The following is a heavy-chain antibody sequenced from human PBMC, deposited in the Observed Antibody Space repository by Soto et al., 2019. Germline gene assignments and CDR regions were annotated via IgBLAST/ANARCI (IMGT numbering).Heavy chain of an antibody. CDR3: ARHHSMVRGVIAFDY. CDR1: GGSISSGGYY. D-gene: IGHD3-10*01. J-gene: IGHJ4*02. CDR2: IYYSGST. Sequence: QVQLQESGPGLVKPSQTLSLTCTVSGGSISSGGYYWSWIRQHQGKGLEWIGYIYYSGSTYYNPSLKSRVTISVDTSKNQFSLKLSSLTAADTAVYYCARHHSMVRGVIAFDYWGQGPLVTVSS. V-gene: IGHV4-31*03.